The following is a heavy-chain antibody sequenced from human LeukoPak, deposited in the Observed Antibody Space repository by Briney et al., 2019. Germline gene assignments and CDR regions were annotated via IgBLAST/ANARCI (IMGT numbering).Heavy chain of an antibody. J-gene: IGHJ3*02. Sequence: KPSETLSLTCAVYGGSFSGYYWSWIRQPPGKGLEWIGEINHSGDANYNPSLESRVTMSVDTSKNQFSLKLSSVTAADTAVYYCARASITRVAFDIWGQGTMVTVSS. CDR2: INHSGDA. V-gene: IGHV4-34*01. CDR1: GGSFSGYY. D-gene: IGHD3-10*01. CDR3: ARASITRVAFDI.